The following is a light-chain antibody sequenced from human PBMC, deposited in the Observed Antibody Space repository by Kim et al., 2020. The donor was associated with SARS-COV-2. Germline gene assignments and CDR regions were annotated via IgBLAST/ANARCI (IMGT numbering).Light chain of an antibody. J-gene: IGKJ2*01. CDR2: AAS. CDR3: LQHHTYPYN. V-gene: IGKV1-17*03. CDR1: QGISNG. Sequence: SAAVGDRVTITCRASQGISNGLAWFQQKPAKVPKRLIYAASSLHSGVPSRFGGSGSGTEFTLTISSLQPEDFATYYCLQHHTYPYNFGQGTKLEIK.